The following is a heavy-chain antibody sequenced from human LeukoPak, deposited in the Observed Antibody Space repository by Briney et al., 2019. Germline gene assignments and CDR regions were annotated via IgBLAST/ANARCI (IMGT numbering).Heavy chain of an antibody. CDR1: GFTFSSYT. Sequence: GGSLRLSCAASGFTFSSYTMNWVRQAPGKGLEWVSSITSSSSYIYYADSVKGRFTISRDNAKNSPYLQMNSLRAEDTAVYYCARHVVAVGFDYWGQGTLVTVSS. CDR3: ARHVVAVGFDY. J-gene: IGHJ4*02. V-gene: IGHV3-21*01. D-gene: IGHD3-22*01. CDR2: ITSSSSYI.